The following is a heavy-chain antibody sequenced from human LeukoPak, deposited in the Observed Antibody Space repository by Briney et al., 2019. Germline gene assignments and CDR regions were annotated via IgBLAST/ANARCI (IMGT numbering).Heavy chain of an antibody. J-gene: IGHJ4*02. CDR3: ARGLRHGGYDERPFDY. Sequence: GEPLRLSCSVSGFTFSSYYMHWVRHATAKGLEWVSAIGTAGDTYYPGSVKGRFTISIENAKNSLYLQMNSLRAGDTAVYYCARGLRHGGYDERPFDYWGQGTLVTVSS. CDR1: GFTFSSYY. CDR2: IGTAGDT. D-gene: IGHD5-12*01. V-gene: IGHV3-13*01.